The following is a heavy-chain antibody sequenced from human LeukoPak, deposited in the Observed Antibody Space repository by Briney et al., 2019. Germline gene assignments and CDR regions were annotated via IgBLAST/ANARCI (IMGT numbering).Heavy chain of an antibody. CDR3: ARVRPNWLLYGPPQYYFDY. J-gene: IGHJ4*02. Sequence: ASVKVSCKASGYTFTSYAMHWVRQAPGQRLEWMGWINAGNGNTKYSQKFQGRVTITRDTSASTAYMELSSLRSEDTAVYYCARVRPNWLLYGPPQYYFDYWGQGTLVTVSS. V-gene: IGHV1-3*01. D-gene: IGHD3/OR15-3a*01. CDR2: INAGNGNT. CDR1: GYTFTSYA.